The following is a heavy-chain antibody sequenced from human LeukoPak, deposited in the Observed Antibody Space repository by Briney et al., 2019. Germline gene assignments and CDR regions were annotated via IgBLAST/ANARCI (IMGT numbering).Heavy chain of an antibody. J-gene: IGHJ4*02. CDR3: ARDHYYGSGSYSDY. D-gene: IGHD3-10*01. Sequence: SETLSLTCAVYGGSFSGYYWSWIRQPPGKELEWIGEINHSGSTNYNPSLKSRVTIPVDTSKNQFSLKLSSVTAADTAVYYCARDHYYGSGSYSDYWGQGTLVTVSS. CDR1: GGSFSGYY. CDR2: INHSGST. V-gene: IGHV4-34*01.